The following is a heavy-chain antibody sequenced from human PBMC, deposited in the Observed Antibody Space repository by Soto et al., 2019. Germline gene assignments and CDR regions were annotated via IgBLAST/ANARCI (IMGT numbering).Heavy chain of an antibody. Sequence: EVQLVESGGGLVQPGGSLKLSCAASGFPFSGSAMHWVRQASGKGLEWVGRIKGKVNNYATAYAASVKGRFTISRDDATSTGYLQMNSLKTDDAAVYYCTTIIGDLWSNYDHWGQGTLVTVS. D-gene: IGHD3-3*01. CDR3: TTIIGDLWSNYDH. CDR1: GFPFSGSA. CDR2: IKGKVNNYAT. V-gene: IGHV3-73*01. J-gene: IGHJ4*02.